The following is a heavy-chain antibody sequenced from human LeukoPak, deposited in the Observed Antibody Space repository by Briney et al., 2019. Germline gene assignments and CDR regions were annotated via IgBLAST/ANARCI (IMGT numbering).Heavy chain of an antibody. CDR2: MNPNSGNT. CDR1: GYTFTSYD. Sequence: ASVKVPCKASGYTFTSYDINWVRQATGQGLEWMGWMNPNSGNTGYAQKFQGRVTMTRNTSISTAYMELSSLRSEDTAVYYCARMYCSSTSCEYNWFDPWGQGTLVTVSS. J-gene: IGHJ5*02. CDR3: ARMYCSSTSCEYNWFDP. D-gene: IGHD2-2*01. V-gene: IGHV1-8*01.